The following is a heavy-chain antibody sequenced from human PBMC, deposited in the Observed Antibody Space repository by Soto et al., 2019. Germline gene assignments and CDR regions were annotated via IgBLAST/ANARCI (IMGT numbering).Heavy chain of an antibody. V-gene: IGHV3-30*18. CDR1: GFTFSSYG. CDR3: AKDVVHSGYGPYYYYYGMDV. Sequence: QVQLVESGGGVVQPGRSLRLSCAASGFTFSSYGMHWVRQAPGKGLEWVAVISYDGSNKYYADSVKGRFTISRDNSKNTLYLQMNSLRAEDTAVYYCAKDVVHSGYGPYYYYYGMDVWGQGTTVTVSS. D-gene: IGHD5-12*01. CDR2: ISYDGSNK. J-gene: IGHJ6*02.